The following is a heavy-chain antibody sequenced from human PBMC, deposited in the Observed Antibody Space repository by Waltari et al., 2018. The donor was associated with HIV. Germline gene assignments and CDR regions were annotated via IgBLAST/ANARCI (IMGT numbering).Heavy chain of an antibody. V-gene: IGHV4-39*07. D-gene: IGHD6-13*01. Sequence: QLQLQESGPGLVKPSETLSLTCTVSGGSISSSSYYWGWIRQPPGKGLEWIGSIYYSGSTYSNPSLKSRVTISVDTSKNQFSLKLSSVTAADTAVYYCARERSRGSSIDWGQGTLVTVSS. CDR1: GGSISSSSYY. J-gene: IGHJ4*02. CDR3: ARERSRGSSID. CDR2: IYYSGST.